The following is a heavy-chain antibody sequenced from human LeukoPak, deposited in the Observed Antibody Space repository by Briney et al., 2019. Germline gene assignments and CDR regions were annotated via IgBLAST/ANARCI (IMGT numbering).Heavy chain of an antibody. V-gene: IGHV3-66*03. CDR1: GFTVSSNS. J-gene: IGHJ4*02. D-gene: IGHD5-12*01. Sequence: GGSLRLSCTVSGFTVSSNSMSWVRQAPGKGLEWVSFIYSDNTHYSDSVKGRFTISRDNSKNTLYLQMNSLRAEDTAVYYCAKEEASGYDLTPGFDYWGQGTLVTVSS. CDR3: AKEEASGYDLTPGFDY. CDR2: IYSDNT.